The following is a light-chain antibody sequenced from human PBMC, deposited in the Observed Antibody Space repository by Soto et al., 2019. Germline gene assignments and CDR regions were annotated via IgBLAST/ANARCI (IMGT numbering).Light chain of an antibody. J-gene: IGKJ4*01. Sequence: EIVMTQSPATLSVSPGERATLSCRASQSVGRNLAWYQQKPGQAPRLHIYGASTRATGIPARFSGSGSGTEFTLTISSLQSEDFAIYSCQQYKHWPPLTFGGGTKVEIK. V-gene: IGKV3-15*01. CDR2: GAS. CDR1: QSVGRN. CDR3: QQYKHWPPLT.